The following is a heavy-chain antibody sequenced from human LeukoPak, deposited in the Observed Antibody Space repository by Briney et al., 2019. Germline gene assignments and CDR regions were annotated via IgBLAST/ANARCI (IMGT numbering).Heavy chain of an antibody. J-gene: IGHJ5*02. Sequence: GASVKVSCKASGYTFISNGISWVRQAPGQGLEWMGWISGYNGNTNYAQKFQGRVTMTTDTSTSTAYMELKSLRSDDTAVYYCARDPLSSTTSQNWFDPWGRGTLVTVSS. CDR3: ARDPLSSTTSQNWFDP. CDR2: ISGYNGNT. CDR1: GYTFISNG. D-gene: IGHD2-2*01. V-gene: IGHV1-18*01.